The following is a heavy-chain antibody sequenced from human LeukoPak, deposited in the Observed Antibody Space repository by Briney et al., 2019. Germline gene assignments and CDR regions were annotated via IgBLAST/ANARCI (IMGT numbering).Heavy chain of an antibody. V-gene: IGHV3-30*02. CDR3: AKGPQYYFDSSGEFDY. CDR1: GFTFSSYG. CDR2: ISYDGSNK. D-gene: IGHD3-22*01. J-gene: IGHJ4*02. Sequence: GGSLRLSCAASGFTFSSYGMHWVRQAPGKGLEWVAFISYDGSNKYYADSMKGRFTISRDNSKNTLYLQMNSLSAEDTAVYYCAKGPQYYFDSSGEFDYWGQGTLVTGSP.